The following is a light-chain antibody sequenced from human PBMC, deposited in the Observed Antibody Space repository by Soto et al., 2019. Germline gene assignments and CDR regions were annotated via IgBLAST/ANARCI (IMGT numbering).Light chain of an antibody. CDR1: QSVSSK. CDR2: GAS. J-gene: IGKJ4*01. CDR3: QQYNNWPLT. Sequence: EIVMTQSPATLSASPGERATLSCRASQSVSSKLAWYQQKPGQAPRLLIYGASTRATGIPARFSGSGSGTEFTLTISSPQSEDFAVYYCQQYNNWPLTFGGGTKVEIK. V-gene: IGKV3-15*01.